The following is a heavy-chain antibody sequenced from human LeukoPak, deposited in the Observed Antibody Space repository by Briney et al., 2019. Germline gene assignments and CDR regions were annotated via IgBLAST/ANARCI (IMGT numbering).Heavy chain of an antibody. CDR2: INPSGGTT. D-gene: IGHD4-17*01. V-gene: IGHV1-46*01. CDR1: GYSFTNYY. Sequence: ASVKVSCKASGYSFTNYYMNWVRQAPGHGLEWMGIINPSGGTTRYAQKFQGRVTMTRDMSTSTVYMELSSLRSEDTAAYYCARGSTVTTGWGNWFDPWGQGTLVTVSS. CDR3: ARGSTVTTGWGNWFDP. J-gene: IGHJ5*02.